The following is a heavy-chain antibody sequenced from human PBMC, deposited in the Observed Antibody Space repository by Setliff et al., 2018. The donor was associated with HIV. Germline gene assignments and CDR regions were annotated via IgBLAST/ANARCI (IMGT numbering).Heavy chain of an antibody. CDR1: GGSISSSSYY. Sequence: PSETLSLTCTVSGGSISSSSYYWGWIRQPPGKGLEWIGSIYYSGSTHYNPSLKSRVTISVDTSKNQFSLKLSSVTAADTAVYYCARVKHSGSWYDYPYYFDYWGQGTLVTVSS. CDR3: ARVKHSGSWYDYPYYFDY. D-gene: IGHD6-13*01. CDR2: IYYSGST. V-gene: IGHV4-39*07. J-gene: IGHJ4*02.